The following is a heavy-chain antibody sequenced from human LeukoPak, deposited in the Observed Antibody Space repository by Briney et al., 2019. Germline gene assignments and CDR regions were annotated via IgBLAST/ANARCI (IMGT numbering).Heavy chain of an antibody. Sequence: GGSLRLSCAASGFTFSSYAMSWVRHAPGRGLEWVSAISGSGGSTYYADSVKGRFTISRDNSKHTLYLQMNSLRAEDTAVYYCAKDSDYDSSGYYYVGFDYWGQGTLVTVSS. CDR2: ISGSGGST. J-gene: IGHJ4*02. CDR1: GFTFSSYA. CDR3: AKDSDYDSSGYYYVGFDY. D-gene: IGHD3-22*01. V-gene: IGHV3-23*01.